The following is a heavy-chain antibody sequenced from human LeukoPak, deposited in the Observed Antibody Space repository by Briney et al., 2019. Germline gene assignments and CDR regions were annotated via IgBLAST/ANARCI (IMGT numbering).Heavy chain of an antibody. V-gene: IGHV1-69*13. D-gene: IGHD2-15*01. J-gene: IGHJ6*02. CDR3: ASNDRGYCSGGSCYSGLWDYYGMDV. CDR2: IIPIFGTA. CDR1: GGTFSSYA. Sequence: SAKVSCKASGGTFSSYAISWVRRAPGQGLEWMGGIIPIFGTANYAQKFQGRVTITADESTSTAYMELSSLRSEDTAVYYCASNDRGYCSGGSCYSGLWDYYGMDVWGQGTTVTVSS.